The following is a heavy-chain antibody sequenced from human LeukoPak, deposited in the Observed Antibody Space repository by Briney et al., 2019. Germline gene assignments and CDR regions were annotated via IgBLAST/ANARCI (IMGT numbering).Heavy chain of an antibody. CDR1: GGSFSGYY. D-gene: IGHD3-16*01. CDR2: INHIGSA. CDR3: AGGGRLRGGLNY. J-gene: IGHJ4*02. Sequence: PSETLSLTCAVYGGSFSGYYWSWIRQPPGKGLEWIGEINHIGSANYNPSPKSRVTISVDTSKNQFSLKLSSVTAADTAVYYCAGGGRLRGGLNYWGQGTLVTVSS. V-gene: IGHV4-34*01.